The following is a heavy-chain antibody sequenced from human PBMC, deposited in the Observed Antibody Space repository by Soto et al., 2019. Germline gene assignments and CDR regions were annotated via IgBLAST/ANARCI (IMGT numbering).Heavy chain of an antibody. CDR2: ISYSGST. D-gene: IGHD6-19*01. CDR1: GGSISSGNYY. CDR3: ARLSPNGWLDPYYFDY. Sequence: SETLSLTCTVSGGSISSGNYYWSWIRQPPGKGLEWIGFISYSGSTYYNASLKSRVTISVDTSKNQFSLKLSSVTAADTAVYYCARLSPNGWLDPYYFDYWGQGTLVTVSS. J-gene: IGHJ4*02. V-gene: IGHV4-30-4*01.